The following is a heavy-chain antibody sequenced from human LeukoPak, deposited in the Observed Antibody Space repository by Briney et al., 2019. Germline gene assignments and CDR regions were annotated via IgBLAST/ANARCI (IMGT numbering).Heavy chain of an antibody. CDR3: AKSSIAATLGIDY. Sequence: GGSLRLSCAASGFTFSSYGMHWVRQAPGKGLEWVAVISYDGSNKYYADSVKGRFTISRDNSKNTLYLQMNSLRAEDTAVYYCAKSSIAATLGIDYWGQGTLVTVSS. V-gene: IGHV3-30*18. CDR2: ISYDGSNK. CDR1: GFTFSSYG. D-gene: IGHD6-6*01. J-gene: IGHJ4*02.